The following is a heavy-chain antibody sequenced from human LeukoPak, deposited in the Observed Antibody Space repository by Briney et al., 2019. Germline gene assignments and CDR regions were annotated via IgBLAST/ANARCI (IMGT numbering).Heavy chain of an antibody. CDR2: IYGDGST. J-gene: IGHJ4*02. D-gene: IGHD3-3*01. V-gene: IGHV3-23*03. CDR3: AKSRVVTLYYFDY. Sequence: GGSPRLSCAASGFTFSSYATSWVRQAPGRGLERVSIIYGDGSTYYADSMKGRFTISRDNSKNTLYLQMNSLRVEDTAVYYCAKSRVVTLYYFDYWGQGTLVTVSS. CDR1: GFTFSSYA.